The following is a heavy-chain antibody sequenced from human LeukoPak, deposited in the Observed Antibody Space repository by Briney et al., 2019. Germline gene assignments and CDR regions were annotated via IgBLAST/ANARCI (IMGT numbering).Heavy chain of an antibody. J-gene: IGHJ2*01. Sequence: ASVKVSCKASGYTFTGYYMHWVRQAPGQGLEWMGWINPNSGGTNYAQKFQGRVTMTRDTSISTAYMELSRLRSDDTAVYYRAREGGIVPLAAAGTPPGWYFDLWGRGTLVTVSS. V-gene: IGHV1-2*02. D-gene: IGHD6-13*01. CDR2: INPNSGGT. CDR1: GYTFTGYY. CDR3: AREGGIVPLAAAGTPPGWYFDL.